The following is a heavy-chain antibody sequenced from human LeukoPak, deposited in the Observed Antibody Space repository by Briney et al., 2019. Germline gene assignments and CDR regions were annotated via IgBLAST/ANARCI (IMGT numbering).Heavy chain of an antibody. Sequence: SETLSLTCTVSGGSISSSSYYWGWIRQPPGKGLEWIGSIYYSGSTYYNPSLKSRVTISVDTSKNQFSLKLSSVTAADTAVYYCARLGVGDADAFDIWGQGTMVTVSS. CDR2: IYYSGST. V-gene: IGHV4-39*01. J-gene: IGHJ3*02. CDR3: ARLGVGDADAFDI. D-gene: IGHD2-21*02. CDR1: GGSISSSSYY.